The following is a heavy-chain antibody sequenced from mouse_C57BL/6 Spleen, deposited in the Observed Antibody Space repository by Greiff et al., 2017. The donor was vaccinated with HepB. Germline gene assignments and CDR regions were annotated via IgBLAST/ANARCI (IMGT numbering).Heavy chain of an antibody. D-gene: IGHD2-12*01. CDR3: ARSGSYSWYFDV. Sequence: VQLQQSGPELVKPGASVKISCKASGYAFSSSWMNWVKQRPGKGLEWIGRIYPGDGDTNYNGKFKGKATLTADKSSSTAYMQLSSLTSEDSAVYFCARSGSYSWYFDVWGTGTTVTVSS. CDR2: IYPGDGDT. CDR1: GYAFSSSW. J-gene: IGHJ1*03. V-gene: IGHV1-82*01.